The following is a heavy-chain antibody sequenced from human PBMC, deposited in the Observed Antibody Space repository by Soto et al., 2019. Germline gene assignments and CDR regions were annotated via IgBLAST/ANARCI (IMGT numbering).Heavy chain of an antibody. CDR1: LFTCEDDA. V-gene: IGHV3-9*01. CDR3: ARDGGVAADGMDV. D-gene: IGHD6-19*01. Sequence: PGGSLIVSYAASLFTCEDDAMHWFRQAPGKGMEWVSGISWNSGRIGYADYVKGRLTISRENEKNSMYMQMNSLRAEDTAVYSCARDGGVAADGMDVWGQGTRVTV. CDR2: ISWNSGRI. J-gene: IGHJ6*01.